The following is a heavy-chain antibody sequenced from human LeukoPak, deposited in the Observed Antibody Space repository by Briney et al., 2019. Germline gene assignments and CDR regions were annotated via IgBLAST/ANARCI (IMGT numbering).Heavy chain of an antibody. CDR3: AKGSSGSYLADV. CDR1: GFSFSSYA. V-gene: IGHV3-23*01. CDR2: ITGSGRDT. D-gene: IGHD1-26*01. Sequence: GGSLILSCAASGFSFSSYAMAWVRQAPGRGLEWVSAITGSGRDTNSADSVKGRFTISRDNSKNTLYLQMNSLRAEDTAAYYCAKGSSGSYLADVWGQGTTVTVSS. J-gene: IGHJ6*02.